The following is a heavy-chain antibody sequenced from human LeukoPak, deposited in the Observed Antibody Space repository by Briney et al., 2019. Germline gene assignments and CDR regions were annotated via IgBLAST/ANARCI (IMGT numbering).Heavy chain of an antibody. CDR1: GFTFDDYA. D-gene: IGHD2-15*01. Sequence: GGSLRLSCAASGFTFDDYAMHWVRQAPGKGLEWVSLISGDGGSTYYADSVKGRFTISRDNSKNSLYLQMNSLRTEDTALYYCAKDWCSGGSCYSNGNYYYYMGVWGKGTTVTVSS. CDR3: AKDWCSGGSCYSNGNYYYYMGV. V-gene: IGHV3-43*02. J-gene: IGHJ6*03. CDR2: ISGDGGST.